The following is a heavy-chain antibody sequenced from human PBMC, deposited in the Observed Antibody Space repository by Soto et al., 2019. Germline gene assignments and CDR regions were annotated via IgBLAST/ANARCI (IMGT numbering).Heavy chain of an antibody. Sequence: GGSLRLSCAASGFTFSSYAMSWVRQAPGKGLEWVSAISGSGGSTYYADSVKGRFTISRDNSKNTLYLQMKSLRAEDTAVNYCAKGFEITYYYGSQFDPWGQGALVTVSS. V-gene: IGHV3-23*01. J-gene: IGHJ5*02. D-gene: IGHD3-10*01. CDR2: ISGSGGST. CDR1: GFTFSSYA. CDR3: AKGFEITYYYGSQFDP.